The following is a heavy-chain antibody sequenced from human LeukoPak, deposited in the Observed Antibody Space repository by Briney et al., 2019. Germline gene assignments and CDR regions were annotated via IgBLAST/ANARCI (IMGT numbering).Heavy chain of an antibody. CDR1: GYSFSDYF. CDR3: ATFCSGWYYYYYMDV. V-gene: IGHV1-2*02. CDR2: INPNSGVT. Sequence: ASVTVSCKASGYSFSDYFIHWVRQAPGQGLEWMGWINPNSGVTHYGQKYQGRVTMTRDTSISTAYMEVTSLRPDDTAAYYCATFCSGWYYYYYMDVWGQGTTVTVSS. D-gene: IGHD6-19*01. J-gene: IGHJ6*02.